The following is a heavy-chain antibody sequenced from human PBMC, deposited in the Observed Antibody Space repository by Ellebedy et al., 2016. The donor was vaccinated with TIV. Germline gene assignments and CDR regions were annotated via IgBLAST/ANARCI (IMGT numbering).Heavy chain of an antibody. V-gene: IGHV3-33*08. D-gene: IGHD3-10*01. Sequence: GESLKISXAASGFTFSSHSMHWVRQAPGKGLEWVAVIWYDGSNTDYGDSVKGRFTISRDNSKNTLFLQMNSLRAEDTAVYYCARDRSNYFASGYYYYGLDVWGQGTTVTVSS. CDR1: GFTFSSHS. J-gene: IGHJ6*02. CDR2: IWYDGSNT. CDR3: ARDRSNYFASGYYYYGLDV.